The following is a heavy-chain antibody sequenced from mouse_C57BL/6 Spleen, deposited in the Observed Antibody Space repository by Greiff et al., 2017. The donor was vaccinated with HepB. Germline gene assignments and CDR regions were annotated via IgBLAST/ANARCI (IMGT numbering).Heavy chain of an antibody. CDR3: ARYGNCGDY. CDR1: GYTFTDYY. Sequence: VQLQQSGPVLVKPGASVKMSCKASGYTFTDYYMNWVKQRPGQGLEWIGDIYPGSGSTNYNEKFKSKATLTVDTSSSTAYMQLSSLTSEDSAVYYCARYGNCGDYWGQGTTLTVSS. V-gene: IGHV1-55*01. D-gene: IGHD2-1*01. J-gene: IGHJ2*01. CDR2: IYPGSGST.